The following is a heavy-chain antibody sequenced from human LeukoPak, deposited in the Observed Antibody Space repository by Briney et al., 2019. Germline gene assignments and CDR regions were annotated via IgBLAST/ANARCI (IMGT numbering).Heavy chain of an antibody. J-gene: IGHJ6*03. D-gene: IGHD1-26*01. V-gene: IGHV3-30*04. CDR2: ISYDGSDK. Sequence: PGGSLRLSCAASGFTFSSYAMNWVRQAPGKGLDWVAVISYDGSDKFYADSVKGRFTISRDSSNNTLYLQMNSLRGDDTAVYSRDTRGSYNYYYYMDVWGKGTTVTVSS. CDR1: GFTFSSYA. CDR3: DTRGSYNYYYYMDV.